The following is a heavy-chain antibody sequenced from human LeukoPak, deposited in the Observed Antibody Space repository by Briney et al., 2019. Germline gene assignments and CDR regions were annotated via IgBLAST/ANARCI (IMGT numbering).Heavy chain of an antibody. V-gene: IGHV1-18*01. CDR3: ASTGYYDSSGYYLLDY. Sequence: ASVKVSCKASGYTFTTYGISWVRQAPGQGLEWMRWINGYNGNTNYAQKLQGRVTMTTDTSTSTAYMELSSLRSEDTAVYYCASTGYYDSSGYYLLDYWGQGTLVTVSS. CDR1: GYTFTTYG. D-gene: IGHD3-22*01. CDR2: INGYNGNT. J-gene: IGHJ4*02.